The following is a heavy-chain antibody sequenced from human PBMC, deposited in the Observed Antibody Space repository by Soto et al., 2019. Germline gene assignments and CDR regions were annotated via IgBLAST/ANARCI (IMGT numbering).Heavy chain of an antibody. Sequence: GASVKVSCKASGYTFTSYGISWVRQAPGQGLEWMGWISAYNGNTNYAQKLQGRVTMTTDTSTSTAYMELRSLRSDDTAVYYCARDRCSSTSCYPYYYYGMDVWGQGTTVTVSS. D-gene: IGHD2-2*01. CDR3: ARDRCSSTSCYPYYYYGMDV. V-gene: IGHV1-18*01. CDR1: GYTFTSYG. J-gene: IGHJ6*02. CDR2: ISAYNGNT.